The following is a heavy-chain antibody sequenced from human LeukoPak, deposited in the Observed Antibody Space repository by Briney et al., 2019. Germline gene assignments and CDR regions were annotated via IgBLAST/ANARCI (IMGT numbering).Heavy chain of an antibody. CDR1: GFTFSGYA. V-gene: IGHV3-23*01. CDR3: VKDPQSGEVLT. CDR2: ISRSGRNT. J-gene: IGHJ4*02. D-gene: IGHD1-26*01. Sequence: WGSLRLSCAASGFTFSGYARSWIRQAPGRGLEWVSTISRSGRNTFYADSVKGRFTISRDNSKNTLHLQTNSLRADDTAVYYCVKDPQSGEVLTWGQGTPVSDSS.